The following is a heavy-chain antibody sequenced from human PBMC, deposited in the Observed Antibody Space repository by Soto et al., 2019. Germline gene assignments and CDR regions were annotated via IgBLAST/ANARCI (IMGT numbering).Heavy chain of an antibody. V-gene: IGHV3-64D*06. J-gene: IGHJ6*02. CDR1: GFTFSSYA. CDR3: VNAHPQNYDFSMVDSGETYAGMDV. D-gene: IGHD3-3*01. Sequence: GSLRLSCSASGFTFSSYAMHWVRQAPGKGLEYVSAISSNGGSTYYADSVKGRFTISRDNSKNTLYLQMSSLRAEDTAVYYCVNAHPQNYDFSMVDSGETYAGMDVWGPGTTVTVSS. CDR2: ISSNGGST.